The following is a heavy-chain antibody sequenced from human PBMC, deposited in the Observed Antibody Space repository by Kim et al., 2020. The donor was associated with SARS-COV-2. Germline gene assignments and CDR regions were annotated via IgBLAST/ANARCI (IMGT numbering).Heavy chain of an antibody. CDR3: ARGPHDFWSGYRYFDY. CDR2: INHSGST. Sequence: SETLSLTCAVYGGSFSGYYWSWIRQPPGKGLEWIGEINHSGSTNYNPSLTSRVTISVDTSKNQFSLKLSSVTAADTAVYYCARGPHDFWSGYRYFDYCG. V-gene: IGHV4-34*01. CDR1: GGSFSGYY. D-gene: IGHD3-3*01. J-gene: IGHJ4*03.